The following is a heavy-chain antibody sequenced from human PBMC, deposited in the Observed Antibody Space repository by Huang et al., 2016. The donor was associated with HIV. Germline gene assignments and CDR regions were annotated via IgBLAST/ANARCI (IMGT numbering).Heavy chain of an antibody. D-gene: IGHD1-26*01. CDR3: AKDGADEEWDIDY. J-gene: IGHJ4*02. V-gene: IGHV3-30*18. CDR2: ISYDGSNK. CDR1: GFIFSTYG. Sequence: VQLVESGGGVVQPGRSLRLACAASGFIFSTYGLHWVRQATGKGLEWVAVISYDGSNKYYAHSVKGRFTISRDTSENKVYLQMNSLRHEDTAVYYCAKDGADEEWDIDYWGQGTLVTVSS.